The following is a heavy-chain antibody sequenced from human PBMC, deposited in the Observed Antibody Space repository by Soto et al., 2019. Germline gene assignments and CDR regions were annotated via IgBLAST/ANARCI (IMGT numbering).Heavy chain of an antibody. CDR2: LSADAGST. J-gene: IGHJ3*02. D-gene: IGHD6-13*01. CDR1: GFIFSSCA. CDR3: AKGGWKGIAAAGRAFDAFDI. Sequence: GGSLRLSCAASGFIFSSCAMNWVRQAPGKGLEWVSTLSADAGSTFYADSVKGRFTISRDNAKNSLYLQMNSLRAEDTALYYCAKGGWKGIAAAGRAFDAFDIWGQGTMVTVSS. V-gene: IGHV3-23*01.